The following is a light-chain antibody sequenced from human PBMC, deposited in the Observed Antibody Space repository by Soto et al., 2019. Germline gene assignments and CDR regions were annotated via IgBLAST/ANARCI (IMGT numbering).Light chain of an antibody. Sequence: QLVLTQSPSASASLGASVKLTCTLSSGHSSYAIAWHQQQPAKGPRYLMKLNSDGSHSKGDGIPDRFSGSSSGAERYLTISSLQAEDEADYYCQTWGTGTVVFGGGTKVTVL. CDR2: LNSDGSH. CDR3: QTWGTGTVV. J-gene: IGLJ2*01. CDR1: SGHSSYA. V-gene: IGLV4-69*01.